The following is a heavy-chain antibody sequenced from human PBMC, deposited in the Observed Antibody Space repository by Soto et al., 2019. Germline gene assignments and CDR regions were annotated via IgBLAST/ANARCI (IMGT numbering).Heavy chain of an antibody. Sequence: GGSLRLSCAASGFTFSSYGMHWVRQAPGKGLEWVAVISYDGSNKYYADSVKGRFTISRDNSKNTLYLQMDSLRAEDTAVYYCAKTPNNTPFDYWGQGTLVTVSS. CDR3: AKTPNNTPFDY. V-gene: IGHV3-30*18. J-gene: IGHJ4*02. CDR2: ISYDGSNK. CDR1: GFTFSSYG. D-gene: IGHD2-8*01.